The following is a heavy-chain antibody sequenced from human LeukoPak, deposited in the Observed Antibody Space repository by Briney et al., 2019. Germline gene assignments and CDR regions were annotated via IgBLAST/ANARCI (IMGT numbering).Heavy chain of an antibody. V-gene: IGHV1-69*13. J-gene: IGHJ4*02. CDR2: IIPIFGTA. CDR1: GGTFSSYA. D-gene: IGHD6-19*01. CDR3: ARQYIEFYSSGWFDY. Sequence: HEASVKVSCKASGGTFSSYAISWVRQAPGQGLEWMGGIIPIFGTANYAQKFQGRVTITADESTSTAYMELSSLRSEDTAVYYCARQYIEFYSSGWFDYWGQGTLVTVSS.